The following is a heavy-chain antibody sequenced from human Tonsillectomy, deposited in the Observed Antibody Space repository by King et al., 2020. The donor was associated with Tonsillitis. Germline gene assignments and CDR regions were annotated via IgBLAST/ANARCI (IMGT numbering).Heavy chain of an antibody. CDR3: AKNYDFWSGYYSGPNWFDP. V-gene: IGHV4-39*01. CDR1: GGSISSSSYY. D-gene: IGHD3-3*01. Sequence: QLQESGPGLVKPSETLSLTCTVSGGSISSSSYYWGWIRQPPGKGLEWIGSIYYSGSTYYNPSIKSRVTISVDTSKNQFSLKLSSVTAADTAVYYCAKNYDFWSGYYSGPNWFDPWGQGTLVTVSS. J-gene: IGHJ5*02. CDR2: IYYSGST.